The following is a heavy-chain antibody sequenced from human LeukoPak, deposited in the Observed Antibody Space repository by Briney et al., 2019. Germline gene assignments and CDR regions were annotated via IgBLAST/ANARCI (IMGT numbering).Heavy chain of an antibody. J-gene: IGHJ4*02. CDR2: IYHSGST. Sequence: TSETLSLTCTVSGDSISSYYWSWIRQPPGKGLEWIGYIYHSGSTNYNPSLKSRVTISADTSKDQFSLKLASVTAADTAVYYCATGYSSTWYYFDYWGQGTLATVSS. D-gene: IGHD6-13*01. CDR1: GDSISSYY. CDR3: ATGYSSTWYYFDY. V-gene: IGHV4-59*01.